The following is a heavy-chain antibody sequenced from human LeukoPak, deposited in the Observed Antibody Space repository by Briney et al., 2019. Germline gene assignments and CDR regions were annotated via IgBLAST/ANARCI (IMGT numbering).Heavy chain of an antibody. Sequence: SVKVSCKASGGSFSSYAINWVRQAPGQGLEWMGGIIPIFGTANYAQKFQDRVTITAVESMSTVYMELSSLRSEDTAVYYCARGWLAESMVVTPYNYWGLGTLVTVSS. CDR1: GGSFSSYA. CDR2: IIPIFGTA. D-gene: IGHD4-23*01. J-gene: IGHJ4*02. V-gene: IGHV1-69*01. CDR3: ARGWLAESMVVTPYNY.